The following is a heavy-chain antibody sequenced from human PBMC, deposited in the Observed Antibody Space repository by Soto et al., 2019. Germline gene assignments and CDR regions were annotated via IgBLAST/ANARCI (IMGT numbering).Heavy chain of an antibody. CDR2: INHSGST. D-gene: IGHD3-16*01. Sequence: SETLSLTCAVYGGSFSGYYWSWIRQPPGKGLEWIGEINHSGSTNYNPSLKSRVTISVDTSKNQFSLKLSSVTAADTAVYYCARGRPHIMITFGGVNNWFDPWGQGTLVTVSS. V-gene: IGHV4-34*01. J-gene: IGHJ5*02. CDR1: GGSFSGYY. CDR3: ARGRPHIMITFGGVNNWFDP.